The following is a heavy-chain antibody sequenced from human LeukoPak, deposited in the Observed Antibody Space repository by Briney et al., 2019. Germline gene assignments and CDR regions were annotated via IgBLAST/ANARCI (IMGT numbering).Heavy chain of an antibody. CDR3: ARDRLTSGSYFFDY. Sequence: GGSLRLSCAASAFTFSDYSMNWVRQAPGKGLEWISYISGRSSTIYYADSVKGRFTISRDNAKNSMYLQMNSLRAEDTAVYYCARDRLTSGSYFFDYWGQGTLVTVSS. CDR1: AFTFSDYS. CDR2: ISGRSSTI. V-gene: IGHV3-48*01. D-gene: IGHD1-26*01. J-gene: IGHJ4*02.